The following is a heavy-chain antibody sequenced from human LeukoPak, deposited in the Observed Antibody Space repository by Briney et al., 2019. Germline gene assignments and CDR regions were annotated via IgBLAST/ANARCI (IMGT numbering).Heavy chain of an antibody. V-gene: IGHV3-74*01. CDR3: ARGGSYQFDY. CDR2: INSDGRST. CDR1: GFTFSSYW. D-gene: IGHD1-26*01. J-gene: IGHJ4*02. Sequence: PGGSLRLSCAASGFTFSSYWMHWVRHAPGKGLVWVSRINSDGRSTSYADFVKGRFTISRDNAKNTLDLQMNSLRAEDTAVYYCARGGSYQFDYWGQGTLGTVSS.